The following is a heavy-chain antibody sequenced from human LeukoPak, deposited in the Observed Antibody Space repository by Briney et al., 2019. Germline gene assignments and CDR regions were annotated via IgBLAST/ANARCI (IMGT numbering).Heavy chain of an antibody. J-gene: IGHJ4*02. CDR3: AKALEQETVIALDS. D-gene: IGHD6-13*01. V-gene: IGHV3-23*01. CDR1: GFTFSTYA. CDR2: ICGSGCST. Sequence: PGGSLRLSCAASGFTFSTYAMSWVRQAPGKGLEWLSDICGSGCSTYYADSVKGRFTISRDNSKNTLYLQMNSLRAEDTSIYFCAKALEQETVIALDSWGQGTLVTVSS.